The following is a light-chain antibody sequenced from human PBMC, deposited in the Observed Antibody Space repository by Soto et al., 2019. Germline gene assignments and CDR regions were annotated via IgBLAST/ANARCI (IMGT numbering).Light chain of an antibody. J-gene: IGKJ5*01. CDR1: QDISKY. Sequence: IQMTQSPSSLSAFVGDRVTITCQASQDISKYLNWYQQKPGKAPKLLIYDASNLETGVPSRFSGSGSGTDFTITISSLQPEDLEASDSILYDPFLAFGEGTRLEIK. V-gene: IGKV1-33*01. CDR2: DAS. CDR3: ILYDPFLA.